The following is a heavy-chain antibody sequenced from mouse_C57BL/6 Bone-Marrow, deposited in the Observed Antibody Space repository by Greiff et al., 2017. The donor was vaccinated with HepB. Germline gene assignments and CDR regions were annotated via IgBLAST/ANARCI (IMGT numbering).Heavy chain of an antibody. CDR2: ISNGGGST. J-gene: IGHJ4*01. CDR3: AKKHWVYAMDY. V-gene: IGHV5-12*01. Sequence: EVKLVESGGGLVQPGGSLKLSCAASGFTFSDYYMYWVRQTPEKRLEWVAYISNGGGSTYYPDTVKGRFTISRDNAKNTLYLQMSRLKSEDTAMYYCAKKHWVYAMDYWGQGTSVTVSS. CDR1: GFTFSDYY. D-gene: IGHD4-1*01.